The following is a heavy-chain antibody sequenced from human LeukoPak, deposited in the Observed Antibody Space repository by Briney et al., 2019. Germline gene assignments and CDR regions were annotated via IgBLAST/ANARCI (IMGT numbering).Heavy chain of an antibody. CDR1: GGSISSYY. Sequence: SETLSLTCTVSGGSISSYYWSWIRQPPGKGLEWIGEINHSGSTNYNPSLKSRATISVDTSKNQFSLKLSSVTAADTAVYYCARAYYDFWSGYQFDYWGQGTLVTVSS. CDR2: INHSGST. CDR3: ARAYYDFWSGYQFDY. J-gene: IGHJ4*02. V-gene: IGHV4-34*01. D-gene: IGHD3-3*01.